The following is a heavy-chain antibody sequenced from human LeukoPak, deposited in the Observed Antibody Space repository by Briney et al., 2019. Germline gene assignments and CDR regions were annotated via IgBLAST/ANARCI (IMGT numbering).Heavy chain of an antibody. D-gene: IGHD3-16*01. CDR2: IYYSGST. CDR3: ARAEVWGSYSVFDY. Sequence: SETLSLTCTVSGGSISSGSYYWGWIRQPPGKGLEWIGYIYYSGSTNYNPSLKSRVTISVDTSKNQFSLKLSSVTAADTAVYYCARAEVWGSYSVFDYWGQGTLVTVSS. J-gene: IGHJ4*02. V-gene: IGHV4-61*01. CDR1: GGSISSGSYY.